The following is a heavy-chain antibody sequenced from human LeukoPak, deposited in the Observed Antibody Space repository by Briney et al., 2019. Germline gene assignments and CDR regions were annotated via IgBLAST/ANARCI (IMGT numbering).Heavy chain of an antibody. V-gene: IGHV3-23*01. D-gene: IGHD3-10*01. J-gene: IGHJ3*02. Sequence: GGSLRLSCAASGFTFSSYAMSWVRQAPGKGLEWVSAISGSGGSTYYADSVKGRFTISRDNAKNSLYLQMNSLRAEDTAVYYCARVLLELWFGEFPNAFDIWGQGTMVTVSS. CDR2: ISGSGGST. CDR1: GFTFSSYA. CDR3: ARVLLELWFGEFPNAFDI.